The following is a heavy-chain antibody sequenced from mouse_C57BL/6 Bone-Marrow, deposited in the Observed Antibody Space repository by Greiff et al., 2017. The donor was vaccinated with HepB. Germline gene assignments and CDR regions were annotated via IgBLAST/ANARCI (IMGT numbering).Heavy chain of an antibody. CDR2: INPNNGGT. V-gene: IGHV1-18*01. Sequence: EVQLQQSGPELVKPGASVTIPCKASGYTFTDYNMDWVKQSHGKSLEWIGDINPNNGGTIYNQKFKGKATLTVDKSSSTAYMELRSLTSEDTAVYYCARWNYGSSYFDYWGQGTTLTVSS. D-gene: IGHD1-1*01. CDR1: GYTFTDYN. J-gene: IGHJ2*01. CDR3: ARWNYGSSYFDY.